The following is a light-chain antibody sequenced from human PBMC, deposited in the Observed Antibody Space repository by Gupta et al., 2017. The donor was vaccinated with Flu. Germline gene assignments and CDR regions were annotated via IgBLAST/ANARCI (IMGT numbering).Light chain of an antibody. Sequence: EIVMTQSPATLSVSPGERATLACRASRSVSNKLAWYQQKPGQPPRLLIYLASTRATGIPARFRGRGSGTEFTLTISSLHSEDFAVYYCQQYKNWPRTFGQGTKVEIK. CDR3: QQYKNWPRT. J-gene: IGKJ1*01. CDR2: LAS. V-gene: IGKV3-15*01. CDR1: RSVSNK.